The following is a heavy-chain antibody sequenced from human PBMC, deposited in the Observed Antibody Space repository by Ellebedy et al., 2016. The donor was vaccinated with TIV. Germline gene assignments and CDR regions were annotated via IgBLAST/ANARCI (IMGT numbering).Heavy chain of an antibody. Sequence: GESLKISCQGSGYSFTSYWIGWVRQMPGKGLEWMGIIYPGDSETRYSPSFEGQVTISVDKSITTAYLHWSSLNASDTAMYYCASHEGNAFDIWGQGTMVTVSS. V-gene: IGHV5-51*01. D-gene: IGHD3-10*01. J-gene: IGHJ3*02. CDR1: GYSFTSYW. CDR3: ASHEGNAFDI. CDR2: IYPGDSET.